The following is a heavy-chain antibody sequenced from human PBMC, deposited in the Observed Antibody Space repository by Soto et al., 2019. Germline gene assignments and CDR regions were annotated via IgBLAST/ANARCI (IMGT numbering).Heavy chain of an antibody. CDR1: GYTFTSCG. CDR2: ISAYNGNT. D-gene: IGHD3-3*01. J-gene: IGHJ4*02. V-gene: IGHV1-18*01. CDR3: ARVRRTLRFLEWLSLDY. Sequence: ASVKVSCKASGYTFTSCGISWVRQAPGQGLEWMGWISAYNGNTNYAQKLQGRVTMTTDTSTSTAYMELRSLRSDDTAVYYCARVRRTLRFLEWLSLDYWAQGTLVTVSS.